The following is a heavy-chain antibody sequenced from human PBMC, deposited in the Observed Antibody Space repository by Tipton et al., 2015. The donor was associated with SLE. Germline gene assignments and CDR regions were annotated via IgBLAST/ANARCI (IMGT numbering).Heavy chain of an antibody. Sequence: TLSLTCAVYGGSFSGYYWSWIRQPPGKGLEWIGEINHSGSTNYNPSLKSRVTISVDTSKNQFSLKLSSVTAADTAVYYCARGEDCSGWYDGTLWGQGSLVSVSS. J-gene: IGHJ4*02. V-gene: IGHV4-34*01. CDR2: INHSGST. CDR3: ARGEDCSGWYDGTL. D-gene: IGHD6-19*01. CDR1: GGSFSGYY.